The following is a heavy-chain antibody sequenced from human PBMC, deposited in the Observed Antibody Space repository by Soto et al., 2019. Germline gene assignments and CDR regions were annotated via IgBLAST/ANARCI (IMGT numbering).Heavy chain of an antibody. J-gene: IGHJ4*02. CDR2: INPNSGGT. CDR1: GYTFTGYY. V-gene: IGHV1-2*02. Sequence: ASVKVSCKASGYTFTGYYMHWVRRAPGQGLEWMGWINPNSGGTNYAQKFQGRVTMTRDTSISTAYMELSRLRSDDTAVYYCATRYSGYAGYFDYWGQGXLVTVYS. D-gene: IGHD5-12*01. CDR3: ATRYSGYAGYFDY.